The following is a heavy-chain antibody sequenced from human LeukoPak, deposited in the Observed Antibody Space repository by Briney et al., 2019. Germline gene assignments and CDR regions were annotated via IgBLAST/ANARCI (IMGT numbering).Heavy chain of an antibody. Sequence: SGGSLILSRAASGFTFSSYGMHWVRQAPGKGLEWVAVIWYDGSNKYYADSVKGRFTISRDNSKNTLYLQMNSLRAEDTAVYYCARDRSSGGEFDYWGQGTLVTVSS. CDR3: ARDRSSGGEFDY. D-gene: IGHD6-19*01. CDR2: IWYDGSNK. V-gene: IGHV3-33*01. CDR1: GFTFSSYG. J-gene: IGHJ4*02.